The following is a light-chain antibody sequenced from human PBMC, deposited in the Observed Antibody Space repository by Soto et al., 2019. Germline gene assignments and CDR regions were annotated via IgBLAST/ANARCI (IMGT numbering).Light chain of an antibody. V-gene: IGLV2-11*01. CDR1: SSDVGGYNY. J-gene: IGLJ3*02. CDR3: CSYAGSYNWV. CDR2: DVS. Sequence: SALTQPRSVSGSPGQSVTISCTGTSSDVGGYNYVSWYQQHPGKAPKLMIYDVSKRPSGVPDRFSGSKSGNTASLTISGLQAEDEADYYCCSYAGSYNWVFGGGTKLAGL.